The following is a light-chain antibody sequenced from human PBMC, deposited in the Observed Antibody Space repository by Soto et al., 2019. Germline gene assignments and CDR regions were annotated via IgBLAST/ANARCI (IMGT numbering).Light chain of an antibody. CDR1: QRILNSSNNKNY. Sequence: MSHSKDALGFFQGKRATINCKSSQRILNSSNNKNYLTWYQQKPGKAPKALIYRASALEYGVPSRFSGSGSGTDFTLTISSLQPDDFATYYCQHSNSYSRTFAGGTKVDIK. CDR2: RAS. CDR3: QHSNSYSRT. V-gene: IGKV4-1*01. J-gene: IGKJ4*02.